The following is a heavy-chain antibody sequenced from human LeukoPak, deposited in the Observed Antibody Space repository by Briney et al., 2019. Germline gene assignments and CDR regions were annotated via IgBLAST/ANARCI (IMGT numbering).Heavy chain of an antibody. CDR3: ARLGIGGTTGTDY. CDR1: GFTFSSYA. Sequence: GRSLRLSCAASGFTFSSYAMHWVRQAPGKGLEYVSAISSNGGSTYYANSVKGRFTISRDNSKNTLYLQMGSLRAEDMAVYYCARLGIGGTTGTDYWGQGTLVTVSS. D-gene: IGHD1-7*01. V-gene: IGHV3-64*01. J-gene: IGHJ4*02. CDR2: ISSNGGST.